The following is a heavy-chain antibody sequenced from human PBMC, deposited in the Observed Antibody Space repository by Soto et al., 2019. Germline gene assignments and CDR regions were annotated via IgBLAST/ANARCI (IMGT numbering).Heavy chain of an antibody. J-gene: IGHJ6*02. Sequence: GGSLRLSCVASGFSFSGHGIHWVRQAPNKGLEWVAVVSYDGTNKYYTDSVKGRFIISRDNSKNVLYLEMSSLRVEDSAIYYCAKDLGRFTIFGVDNLGMDVWGQGATVTVS. CDR3: AKDLGRFTIFGVDNLGMDV. D-gene: IGHD3-3*01. CDR1: GFSFSGHG. V-gene: IGHV3-30*18. CDR2: VSYDGTNK.